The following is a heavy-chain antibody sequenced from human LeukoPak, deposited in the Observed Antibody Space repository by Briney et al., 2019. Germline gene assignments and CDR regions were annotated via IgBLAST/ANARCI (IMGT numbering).Heavy chain of an antibody. CDR1: GGSFSGYY. V-gene: IGHV4-34*01. CDR2: INPRGST. D-gene: IGHD5-24*01. CDR3: ARRRLGYYFDY. Sequence: PSETLSLTCGVYGGSFSGYYWSWIRQPPGKGLEWIGEINPRGSTNYNPSLKSRVTLSADTSKNQFSLTLNSVTAAATAVYYCARRRLGYYFDYWGQGTLVTVSS. J-gene: IGHJ4*02.